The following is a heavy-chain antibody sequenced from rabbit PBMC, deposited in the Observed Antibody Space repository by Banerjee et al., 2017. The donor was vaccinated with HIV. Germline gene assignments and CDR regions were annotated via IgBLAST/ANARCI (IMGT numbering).Heavy chain of an antibody. Sequence: QEQLVESGGGLVKPGGTLTLTCTASGFSFSTSYWICWVRQAPGKGLEWIACIDVGSSDNTYYVSWAKGRFTISKTSSTTVTLQMTSLTAADTATYFCARDAGDAGSGFNLWGPGTLVTVS. CDR3: ARDAGDAGSGFNL. V-gene: IGHV1S45*01. J-gene: IGHJ4*01. CDR2: IDVGSSDNT. CDR1: GFSFSTSYW. D-gene: IGHD6-1*01.